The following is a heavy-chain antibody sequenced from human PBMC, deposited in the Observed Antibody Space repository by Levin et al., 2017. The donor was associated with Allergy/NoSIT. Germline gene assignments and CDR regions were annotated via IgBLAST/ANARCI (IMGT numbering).Heavy chain of an antibody. CDR3: ASLLTQTNPGGRFDS. D-gene: IGHD1-14*01. CDR2: IKQDESEK. V-gene: IGHV3-7*01. Sequence: GESLKISCAASGFTFSNFWMSWVRQAPGKGLEWVANIKQDESEKYYLDSVKGRITISRDNAKNSLHLEMNSLRAEDKAVYFCASLLTQTNPGGRFDSWGQGTLVIVSS. CDR1: GFTFSNFW. J-gene: IGHJ4*02.